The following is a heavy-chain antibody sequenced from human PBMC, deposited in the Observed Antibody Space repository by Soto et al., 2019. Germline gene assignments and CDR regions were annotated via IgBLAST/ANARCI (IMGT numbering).Heavy chain of an antibody. CDR3: ARELPTTIRGGYYYSYGMDV. Sequence: QSGGSLRLSCAASGFIFSSYWMHWVRQAPGKGLVWVSRLHSDGRTTTYADSVKGRFTISRDNAKNTLYLQMNSLRAEDTAVYYCARELPTTIRGGYYYSYGMDVWGQGTTVTSP. J-gene: IGHJ6*02. V-gene: IGHV3-74*03. CDR1: GFIFSSYW. D-gene: IGHD2-2*02. CDR2: LHSDGRTT.